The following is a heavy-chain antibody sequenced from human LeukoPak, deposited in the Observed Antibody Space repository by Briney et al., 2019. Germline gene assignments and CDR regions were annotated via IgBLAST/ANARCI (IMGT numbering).Heavy chain of an antibody. D-gene: IGHD3-9*01. V-gene: IGHV4-39*02. J-gene: IGHJ4*02. CDR3: ARDGYDILTGYPDY. CDR2: IYYSGST. CDR1: GGSISSSSYY. Sequence: SETLSLTCTVSGGSISSSSYYWGWIRQPPGKGLEWIGSIYYSGSTYYNPSLKSRVTISVDTSKNQFSLKLSSVTAADTAVYYCARDGYDILTGYPDYWGQGTLVTVSS.